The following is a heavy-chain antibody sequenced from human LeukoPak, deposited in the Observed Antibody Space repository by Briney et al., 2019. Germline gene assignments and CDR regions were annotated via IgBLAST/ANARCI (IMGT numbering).Heavy chain of an antibody. Sequence: GGPLRLSGPPSGLTSSSFSLNWVRQPPGKGLKWAPPVSTGSNYIYYADSVKGRFTISRDNDKNSLYLQMNSLRAEDTAVYYCPSLVVVAATQWFDPWGQGTLVIVSS. CDR2: VSTGSNYI. D-gene: IGHD2-15*01. CDR3: PSLVVVAATQWFDP. J-gene: IGHJ5*02. CDR1: GLTSSSFS. V-gene: IGHV3-21*01.